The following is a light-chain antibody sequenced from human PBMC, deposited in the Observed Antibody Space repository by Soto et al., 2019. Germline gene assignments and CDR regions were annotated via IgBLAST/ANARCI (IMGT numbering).Light chain of an antibody. CDR3: GSYRSSNTLVV. CDR2: EVS. CDR1: SRDVGSYNY. Sequence: QSALTQPASVSGSPGQSITISCTGTSRDVGSYNYVSWYQHLPGKAPKLIIYEVSNRPSGVSDRFSGSKSGTTASLTISGLQAEDEADYFCGSYRSSNTLVVFGSGTKVTVL. V-gene: IGLV2-14*01. J-gene: IGLJ1*01.